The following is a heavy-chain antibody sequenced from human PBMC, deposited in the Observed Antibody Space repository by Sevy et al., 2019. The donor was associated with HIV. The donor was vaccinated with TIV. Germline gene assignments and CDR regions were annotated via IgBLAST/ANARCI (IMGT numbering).Heavy chain of an antibody. Sequence: GESLKISCAASGFTFSSYAMSWVRQAPGKGLEWVSAISGSGGSTYYADSVKGRFTISRDNSKNTLYLQMNSLRAEDTAVYYCAKEERALLWLPDAFDIWGQGTMVTVSS. CDR1: GFTFSSYA. D-gene: IGHD3-10*01. CDR2: ISGSGGST. J-gene: IGHJ3*02. V-gene: IGHV3-23*01. CDR3: AKEERALLWLPDAFDI.